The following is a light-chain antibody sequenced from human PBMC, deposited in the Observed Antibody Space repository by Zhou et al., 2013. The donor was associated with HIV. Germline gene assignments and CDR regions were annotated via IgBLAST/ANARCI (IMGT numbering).Light chain of an antibody. CDR2: GAS. CDR3: QQYGSSPLT. CDR1: QSVATN. J-gene: IGKJ4*01. V-gene: IGKV3-20*01. Sequence: MTQSPATLSVSSGERATLSCRASQSVATNLAWYQHKPGQPPRLLIYGASTRATGIPARFSGSGSGTDFALTINRLEPEDFAVYYCQQYGSSPLTFGGGTKVEIK.